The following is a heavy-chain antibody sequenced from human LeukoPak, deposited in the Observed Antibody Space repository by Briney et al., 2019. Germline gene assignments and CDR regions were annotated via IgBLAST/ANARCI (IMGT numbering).Heavy chain of an antibody. CDR1: GFSLSTSGMS. CDR3: ARMGSGNYRFDY. V-gene: IGHV2-70*11. J-gene: IGHJ4*02. CDR2: IDWDDDK. Sequence: RVSGPTLVNPTQTLTLTCTFSGFSLSTSGMSVSWIRQPPGKALEWLARIDWDDDKYYSTSVKTRLTLSKDTSKNQVVLTMTNMDPVDTATYYCARMGSGNYRFDYWGQGALVTVSS. D-gene: IGHD1-26*01.